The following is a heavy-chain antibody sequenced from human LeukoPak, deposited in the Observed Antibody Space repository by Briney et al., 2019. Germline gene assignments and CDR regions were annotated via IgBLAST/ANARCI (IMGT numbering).Heavy chain of an antibody. V-gene: IGHV4-59*01. J-gene: IGHJ4*02. Sequence: PSETLSLTCTVSGGSISSYYWSWIRQPPGKGLEWIGYIYYSGSTNYNPSLKSRVTISVDTSKNQFSLKLSSVTAADTAAYYCARSSGYYFFDYWGQGTLVTVSS. D-gene: IGHD3-22*01. CDR1: GGSISSYY. CDR3: ARSSGYYFFDY. CDR2: IYYSGST.